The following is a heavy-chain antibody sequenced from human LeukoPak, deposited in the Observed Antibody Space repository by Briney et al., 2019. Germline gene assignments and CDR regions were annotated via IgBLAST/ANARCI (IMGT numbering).Heavy chain of an antibody. D-gene: IGHD1-14*01. V-gene: IGHV4-39*07. J-gene: IGHJ6*03. CDR3: ARVITSYYYYYYMDV. CDR1: GGSISSSSYY. Sequence: SEILSLTCTVSGGSISSSSYYWGWIRQPPGKGLEWIGSIYYSGSTYYNPSLKSRVTISVDTSKNQFSLKLSSVTAADTAVYYCARVITSYYYYYYMDVWGKGTTVTVSS. CDR2: IYYSGST.